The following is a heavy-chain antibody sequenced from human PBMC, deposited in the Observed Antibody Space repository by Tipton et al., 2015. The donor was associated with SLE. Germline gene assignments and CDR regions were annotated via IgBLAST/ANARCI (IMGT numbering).Heavy chain of an antibody. CDR2: IGTAGDT. D-gene: IGHD3-16*01. V-gene: IGHV3-13*01. J-gene: IGHJ4*02. Sequence: GSLRLSCAASGFTFSTYDMHWVRQATRKGLEWVSAIGTAGDTYYPDSVKGRFTTFREDAKNSLYLQMNSLRAGDTAVYYCARGPTGHGGGDFDYWGQGTLVTVSS. CDR3: ARGPTGHGGGDFDY. CDR1: GFTFSTYD.